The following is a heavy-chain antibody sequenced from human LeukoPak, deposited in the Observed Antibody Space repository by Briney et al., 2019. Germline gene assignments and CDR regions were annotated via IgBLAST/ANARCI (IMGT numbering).Heavy chain of an antibody. CDR1: GVVLSDYW. CDR3: TRNRLVGGADP. V-gene: IGHV3-7*01. Sequence: GGSLRLSCAASGVVLSDYWVTWVRQAPGKGLEWVANIKQDGSEKYYVDSVKGRFTISRDNARNSVHLQMNSLRVEDTAVYYCTRNRLVGGADPWGQGTLVIVSS. D-gene: IGHD1-14*01. CDR2: IKQDGSEK. J-gene: IGHJ5*02.